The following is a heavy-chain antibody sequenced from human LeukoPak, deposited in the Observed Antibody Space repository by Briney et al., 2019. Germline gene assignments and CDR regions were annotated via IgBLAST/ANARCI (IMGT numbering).Heavy chain of an antibody. CDR1: GFTFSSYS. V-gene: IGHV3-21*01. J-gene: IGHJ4*02. D-gene: IGHD3-22*01. Sequence: GGSLRLSCAVSGFTFSSYSMTWVRQAPGKGLEWVSSISRSSSYIYYADSVKGRFTISRDNAKNSLYLQMNSLRAEDTAVYYCARVLHKRNYDSTTYYGYWGQGTLVTVSS. CDR3: ARVLHKRNYDSTTYYGY. CDR2: ISRSSSYI.